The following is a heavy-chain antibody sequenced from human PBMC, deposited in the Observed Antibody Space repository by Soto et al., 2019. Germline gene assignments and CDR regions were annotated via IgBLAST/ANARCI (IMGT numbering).Heavy chain of an antibody. Sequence: QAQVVQSETEVKRPGASVKLSCKAPGYTFSRYGISWVRQAPGQGLEWMGWINGYNGNTNYAQRLQDRVTMTADTATNIVFLEVRSLTSEDAAVYYCTRVLLFDFWTGFEEGFDIWGHGTLLIVSS. CDR1: GYTFSRYG. D-gene: IGHD3-3*01. CDR2: INGYNGNT. CDR3: TRVLLFDFWTGFEEGFDI. J-gene: IGHJ3*02. V-gene: IGHV1-18*01.